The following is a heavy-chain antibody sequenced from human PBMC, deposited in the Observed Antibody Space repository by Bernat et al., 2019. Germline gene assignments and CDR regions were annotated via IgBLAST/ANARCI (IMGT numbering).Heavy chain of an antibody. CDR1: GGSFSGYY. CDR2: INHSGST. V-gene: IGHV4-34*01. Sequence: QLQLQQWGAGLLKPSETLSLTCAVYGGSFSGYYWSWIRQPPGKGLEWIGEINHSGSTNYNPSLKSRVTISVDTSKNQFSLKLSSVTAADTAVYYCARVGKGWNSVDYWGQGTLVTVSS. J-gene: IGHJ4*02. D-gene: IGHD1-7*01. CDR3: ARVGKGWNSVDY.